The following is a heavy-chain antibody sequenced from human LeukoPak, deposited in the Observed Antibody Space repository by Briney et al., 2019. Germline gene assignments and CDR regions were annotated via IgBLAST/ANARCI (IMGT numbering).Heavy chain of an antibody. CDR1: GGSISSGDYY. V-gene: IGHV4-30-4*08. Sequence: PSQTLSLTCTVSGGSISSGDYYWSWIRQPPGKGLEWTGYIYYSGSTYYNPSLKRRVTISVDTSKNHFSLKLSSVTAAYTAVYYCARDEDTAINYWGQGTLVTVSS. CDR2: IYYSGST. D-gene: IGHD5-18*01. CDR3: ARDEDTAINY. J-gene: IGHJ4*02.